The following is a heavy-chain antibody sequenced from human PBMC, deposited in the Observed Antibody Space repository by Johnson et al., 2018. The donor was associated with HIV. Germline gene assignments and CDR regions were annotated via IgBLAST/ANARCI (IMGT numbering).Heavy chain of an antibody. CDR1: GFTFSSFG. CDR2: ISSAGTDK. D-gene: IGHD6-13*01. Sequence: QMLLVESGGGVVQPGRSLRLSCAVSGFTFSSFGMHWVRQAPGKGLEWMAVISSAGTDKYYADSVKGRFTISRDNSKNTLYLQMNSLKTEDTAVYYCTTDPIAAAGPDAFDIWGQGTVVTVSS. CDR3: TTDPIAAAGPDAFDI. V-gene: IGHV3-30*03. J-gene: IGHJ3*02.